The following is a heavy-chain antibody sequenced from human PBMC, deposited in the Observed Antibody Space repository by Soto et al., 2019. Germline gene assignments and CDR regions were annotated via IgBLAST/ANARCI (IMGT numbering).Heavy chain of an antibody. CDR3: AKDFPDYDFWSGYSYDAFDI. J-gene: IGHJ3*02. D-gene: IGHD3-3*01. CDR2: IWYDGSNK. Sequence: PGGSLRLSCAASGFTFSSYGMHWVRQAPGKGLEWVAVIWYDGSNKYYADSVKGRFTISRDNSKNTLYLQMNSLRAEDTAVYYCAKDFPDYDFWSGYSYDAFDIWGQVTMVTVSS. CDR1: GFTFSSYG. V-gene: IGHV3-33*06.